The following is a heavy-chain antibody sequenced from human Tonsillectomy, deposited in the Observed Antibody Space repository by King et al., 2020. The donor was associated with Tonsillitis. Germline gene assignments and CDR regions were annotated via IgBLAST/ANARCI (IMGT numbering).Heavy chain of an antibody. CDR2: IKSKTDGGTT. CDR1: GFTFSNTW. J-gene: IGHJ3*02. Sequence: VQLVESGGGLVKPGGSLRLSCAASGFTFSNTWMSWVRQAPGKGLEWVGRIKSKTDGGTTDYAAPVKGRFTISRDDSKNTLYLLMNSLKTEETAVYYCTTAPTTLHAFDIWGQGTMVTVSS. CDR3: TTAPTTLHAFDI. V-gene: IGHV3-15*01. D-gene: IGHD4-17*01.